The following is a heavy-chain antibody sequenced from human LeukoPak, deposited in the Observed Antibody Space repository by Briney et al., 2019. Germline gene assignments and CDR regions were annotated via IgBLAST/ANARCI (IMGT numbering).Heavy chain of an antibody. V-gene: IGHV4-39*07. D-gene: IGHD3-22*01. CDR2: IYYSGTT. J-gene: IGHJ5*02. Sequence: PSETLFLTCTVSGASISSNSYYWGWIRQPPGKGLEWIGSIYYSGTTYYNASLKSRVTISVDTSKNQFSLKLSSVTAADTAVYYCTRGYFDSSGHNSYAPWGQGILVTVSS. CDR3: TRGYFDSSGHNSYAP. CDR1: GASISSNSYY.